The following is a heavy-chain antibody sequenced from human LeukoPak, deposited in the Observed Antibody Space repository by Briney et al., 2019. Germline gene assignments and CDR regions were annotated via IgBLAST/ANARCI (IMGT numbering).Heavy chain of an antibody. CDR2: IKSKTDGGTT. Sequence: PGGSLRLSCAASGFTFSNAWMSWVRQAPGKGLEWVGRIKSKTDGGTTDYAAPVKGRFTTSRDDSKNTLYLQMNSLKTEDTAVYYCTTEGGDYDILTGYFEYFDYWGQGTLVTVSS. CDR3: TTEGGDYDILTGYFEYFDY. D-gene: IGHD3-9*01. V-gene: IGHV3-15*01. J-gene: IGHJ4*02. CDR1: GFTFSNAW.